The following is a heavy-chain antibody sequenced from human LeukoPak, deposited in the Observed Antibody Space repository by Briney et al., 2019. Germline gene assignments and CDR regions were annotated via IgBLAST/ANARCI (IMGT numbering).Heavy chain of an antibody. Sequence: SETLTLTCTASGGSISSSSYDWGWIRQPPGKGLDWIGSIRYTRNTYYNPSLKRLTTISVDTSKNKFSLKLSSVTAADTAVYYCASVDSSGYDAFDIWGQGTMVTVSS. CDR2: IRYTRNT. CDR3: ASVDSSGYDAFDI. D-gene: IGHD3-22*01. V-gene: IGHV4-39*01. J-gene: IGHJ3*02. CDR1: GGSISSSSYD.